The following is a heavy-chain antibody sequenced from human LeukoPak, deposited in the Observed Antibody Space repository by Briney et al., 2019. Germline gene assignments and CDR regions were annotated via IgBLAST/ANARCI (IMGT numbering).Heavy chain of an antibody. V-gene: IGHV3-30*03. CDR2: ISYDGSNK. CDR3: VRDYDY. J-gene: IGHJ4*02. Sequence: PGRSLRLSCAASGFTFSSYGMNWVRQAPGKGLEWVAVISYDGSNKYYADSVKGRFTISRDNSKNTLYLQMNSLRAEDTAVYYCVRDYDYWGQGTLVTVSS. CDR1: GFTFSSYG.